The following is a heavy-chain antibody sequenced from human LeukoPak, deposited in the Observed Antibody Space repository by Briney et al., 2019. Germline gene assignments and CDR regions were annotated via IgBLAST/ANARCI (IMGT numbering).Heavy chain of an antibody. CDR3: ARGGYGDYGMDV. Sequence: GGSLRLSCAASGFTFSSYSMNWVRQAPGKGLEWVSSISSSSSYIYYADSVKGRFTISRDNAKNSLYLQMNSLRAEDTAVYYCARGGYGDYGMDVWGQGTMVTVSS. CDR2: ISSSSSYI. J-gene: IGHJ6*02. V-gene: IGHV3-21*01. CDR1: GFTFSSYS. D-gene: IGHD4-17*01.